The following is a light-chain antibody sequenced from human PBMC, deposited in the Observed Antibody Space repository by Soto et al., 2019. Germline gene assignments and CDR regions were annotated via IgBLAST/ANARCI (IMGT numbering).Light chain of an antibody. CDR3: QQYGDWPPWT. Sequence: VMTQSPATLSVSPGERVTLSCRASQSISSNLAWYHQKPGQAPRLLIYGASTRATGIPARFSGSGSGTEFTLTISSLQSEDFAVYYCQQYGDWPPWTFGQGTKVEIK. J-gene: IGKJ1*01. CDR2: GAS. V-gene: IGKV3-15*01. CDR1: QSISSN.